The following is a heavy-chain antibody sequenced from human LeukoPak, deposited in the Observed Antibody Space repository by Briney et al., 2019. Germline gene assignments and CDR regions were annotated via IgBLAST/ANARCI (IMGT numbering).Heavy chain of an antibody. Sequence: ASVKVSCKASGYTSTSYDINWVRQATGQGLEWMGWINPNSGGTNYAQKFQGRVTMTRDTSISTAYMELSRLRSDDTAVYYCARASYSSSWFYDYWGQGTLVTVSS. J-gene: IGHJ4*02. CDR3: ARASYSSSWFYDY. CDR1: GYTSTSYD. D-gene: IGHD6-13*01. CDR2: INPNSGGT. V-gene: IGHV1-2*02.